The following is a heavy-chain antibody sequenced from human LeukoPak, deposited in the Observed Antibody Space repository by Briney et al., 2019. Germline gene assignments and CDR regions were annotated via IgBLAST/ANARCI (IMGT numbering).Heavy chain of an antibody. J-gene: IGHJ1*01. V-gene: IGHV3-48*01. CDR2: ISSSSSTI. CDR1: GFTFSSYS. Sequence: GGSLRLSCAASGFTFSSYSMNWVRQAPGKGLEWVSYISSSSSTIYYADSVKGRFTISRDNSKNTLYLQMNSLRAEDTAVYYCAKSVRTFAEYFRHWGQGTLVTVSS. D-gene: IGHD3-10*01. CDR3: AKSVRTFAEYFRH.